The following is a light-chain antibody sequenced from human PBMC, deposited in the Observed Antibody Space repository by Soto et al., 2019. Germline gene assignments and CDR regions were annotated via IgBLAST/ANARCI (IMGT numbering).Light chain of an antibody. CDR1: SSDVGGYNS. Sequence: QSVLTQPPSASGSPGQSVTISCTGTSSDVGGYNSVSWYQQHPGKAPKLMIYEVNKRPTGVPDRFSGSKSGNTASLTVSGLQAEDEADYYCSSYAGSNIHYVFGTGTKLTVL. CDR3: SSYAGSNIHYV. V-gene: IGLV2-8*01. J-gene: IGLJ1*01. CDR2: EVN.